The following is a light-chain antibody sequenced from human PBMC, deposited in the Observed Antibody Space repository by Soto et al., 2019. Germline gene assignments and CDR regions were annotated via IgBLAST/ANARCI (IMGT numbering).Light chain of an antibody. CDR3: QSADGSGTYVV. J-gene: IGLJ2*01. V-gene: IGLV3-25*02. CDR2: KDI. Sequence: SYELTQPPSVSVSPGQTARITCSGDALPKQYAYWYQQKPGQAPVLVIYKDIERPSGIPERFSGSSSGTTVTLTISGVQAEDEADYYCQSADGSGTYVVFGGGTKLTVL. CDR1: ALPKQY.